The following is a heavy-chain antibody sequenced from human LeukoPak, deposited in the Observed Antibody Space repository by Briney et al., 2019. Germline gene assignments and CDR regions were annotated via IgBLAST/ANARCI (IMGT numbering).Heavy chain of an antibody. Sequence: PSETLSLTCTVSGGSISSYYWSWIRQPPGKGLEWIGYIYYSGSTNYNPSLKSRVTISVDTSKNQFSLKLSSGTAADTAVYYCARARITMVRGVIIKRTQYYFDYWGQGTLVTVSS. J-gene: IGHJ4*02. D-gene: IGHD3-10*01. CDR2: IYYSGST. V-gene: IGHV4-59*12. CDR1: GGSISSYY. CDR3: ARARITMVRGVIIKRTQYYFDY.